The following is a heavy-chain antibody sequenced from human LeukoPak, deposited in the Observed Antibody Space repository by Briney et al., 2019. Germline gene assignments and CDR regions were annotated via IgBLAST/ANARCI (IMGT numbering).Heavy chain of an antibody. D-gene: IGHD5-24*01. CDR2: INPSGGST. J-gene: IGHJ4*02. Sequence: ASVKVSCKASGHIFTSYNMNWVRQAPGQGLEWMGIINPSGGSTNYAQKFQGRVTMTRDTSTRTVYMELSSLRSEDTAVYYCARLYLPATRFDYWGQGTLVTVSS. CDR3: ARLYLPATRFDY. CDR1: GHIFTSYN. V-gene: IGHV1-46*01.